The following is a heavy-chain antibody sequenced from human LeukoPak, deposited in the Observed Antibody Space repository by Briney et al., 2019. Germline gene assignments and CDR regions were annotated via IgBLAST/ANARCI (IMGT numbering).Heavy chain of an antibody. D-gene: IGHD3-9*01. J-gene: IGHJ5*02. CDR3: ARDLVAAYILNWFDP. V-gene: IGHV4-38-2*02. CDR2: IYHSGST. CDR1: GYSISSGYY. Sequence: SETLSLTCTVSGYSISSGYYWGWIRQPPGKGLEWIGSIYHSGSTYYNPSLKSRVTISVDTSKNQFSLKLSSVTAADTAVYYCARDLVAAYILNWFDPWGQGTLVTVSS.